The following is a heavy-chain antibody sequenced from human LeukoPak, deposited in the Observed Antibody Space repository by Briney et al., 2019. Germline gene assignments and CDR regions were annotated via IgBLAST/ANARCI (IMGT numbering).Heavy chain of an antibody. CDR2: VDPEDGET. CDR1: GYTFTDYY. D-gene: IGHD6-6*01. V-gene: IGHV1-69-2*01. CDR3: ATRASSSPDMDV. Sequence: ASVEISCKVSGYTFTDYYMHWVQQAPGKGLEWMGLVDPEDGETIYAEKFQGRVTITADTSTDTAYMELSSLRSEDTAVYYCATRASSSPDMDVWGKGTTVTVSS. J-gene: IGHJ6*03.